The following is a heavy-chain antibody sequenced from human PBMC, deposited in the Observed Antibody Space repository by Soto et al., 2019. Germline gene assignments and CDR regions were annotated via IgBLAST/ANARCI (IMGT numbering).Heavy chain of an antibody. CDR2: ISGSGGST. J-gene: IGHJ6*02. V-gene: IGHV3-23*01. Sequence: SGGSLRLSCAASGFTFSSYAMSWVRQAPGKGLEWVSAISGSGGSTYYADAVKGRFTISRDNSKNTLYLQMNSLRAEDTAVYYWANLEYSSSSIYYYGMDVWGQGTTVTVSS. CDR1: GFTFSSYA. D-gene: IGHD6-6*01. CDR3: ANLEYSSSSIYYYGMDV.